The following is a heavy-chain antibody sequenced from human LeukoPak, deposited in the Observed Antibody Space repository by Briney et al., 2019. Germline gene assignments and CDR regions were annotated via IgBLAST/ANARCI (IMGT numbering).Heavy chain of an antibody. CDR3: ACTNSDYYYGMDV. CDR2: INHSGST. J-gene: IGHJ6*02. V-gene: IGHV4-34*09. Sequence: SETLSLTCAVYGGSFSGYYWSWIRQPPGKGLEWIGEINHSGSTNYNPSLKSRVTISVDTSKNQFSLKLSSVTAADTAVYYCACTNSDYYYGMDVWGQGSTVTVSS. CDR1: GGSFSGYY.